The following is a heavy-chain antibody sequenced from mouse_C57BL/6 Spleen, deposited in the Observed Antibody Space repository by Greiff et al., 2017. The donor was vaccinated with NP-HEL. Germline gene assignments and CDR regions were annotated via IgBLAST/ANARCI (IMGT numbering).Heavy chain of an antibody. Sequence: EVHLVESGGGLVQPKGSLKLSCAASGFSFNTYAMNWVRQAPGKGLEWVARIRSKSNNYATYYADSVKDRFTISRDDSESMLYLQMNNLKTEDTAMYYCVIRGSSDRDYWGQGTTLTVSS. CDR1: GFSFNTYA. J-gene: IGHJ2*01. CDR3: VIRGSSDRDY. V-gene: IGHV10-1*01. CDR2: IRSKSNNYAT. D-gene: IGHD1-3*01.